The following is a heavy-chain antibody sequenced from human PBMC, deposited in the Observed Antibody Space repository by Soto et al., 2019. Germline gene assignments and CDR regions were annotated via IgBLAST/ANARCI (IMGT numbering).Heavy chain of an antibody. CDR3: ARGHRRIAAAGTGNGFSDY. V-gene: IGHV1-2*04. CDR1: GYTFTGYY. D-gene: IGHD6-13*01. J-gene: IGHJ4*02. CDR2: INPNSGGT. Sequence: QVQLVQSGAEVKKPGASVKVSCKASGYTFTGYYMHWVRQAPGQGLEWMGWINPNSGGTNYAQKFQGWVTMTRDTSISTDYMELSRLRSDDTAVYYCARGHRRIAAAGTGNGFSDYWGQGTLVTVSS.